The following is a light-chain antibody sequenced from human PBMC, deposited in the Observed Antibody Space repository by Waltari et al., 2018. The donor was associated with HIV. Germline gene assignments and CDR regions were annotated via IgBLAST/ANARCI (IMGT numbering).Light chain of an antibody. J-gene: IGLJ2*01. CDR1: NIGRKS. CDR3: QVWDSSSDVV. V-gene: IGLV3-21*02. Sequence: SYVLTQPPSVSVAPGQTARTTCGGNNIGRKSVHWYQQKPGQAPVLVVYDDRDRPSGIPERFSGSNSGNTATLTISRVEAGDEADYYCQVWDSSSDVVFGGGTKLTVL. CDR2: DDR.